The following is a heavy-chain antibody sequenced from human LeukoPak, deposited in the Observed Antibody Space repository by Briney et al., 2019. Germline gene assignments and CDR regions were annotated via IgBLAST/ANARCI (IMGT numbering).Heavy chain of an antibody. CDR2: INPNSGGT. CDR1: GYTFTGYY. Sequence: ASVKVSCKASGYTFTGYYMHWVRQAPGRGLEWMGWINPNSGGTNYAQKFQGRVTMTTSISTAYMELSRLRSDDTAVYYCAISLKGYSSGWDGGFFDYWGQGTLVSVSS. J-gene: IGHJ4*02. V-gene: IGHV1-2*02. D-gene: IGHD6-19*01. CDR3: AISLKGYSSGWDGGFFDY.